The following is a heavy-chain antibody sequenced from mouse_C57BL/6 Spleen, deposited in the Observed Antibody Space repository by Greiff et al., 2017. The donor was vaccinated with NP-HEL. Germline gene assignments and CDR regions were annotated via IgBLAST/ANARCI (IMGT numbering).Heavy chain of an antibody. D-gene: IGHD4-1*02. CDR1: GYAFSSSW. V-gene: IGHV1-82*01. J-gene: IGHJ2*01. CDR2: IYPGGGDT. Sequence: QVQLKESGPELVKPGASVKISCKASGYAFSSSWMNWVKQRPGKGLEWIGRIYPGGGDTNYNGKFKGKATLTADKSSSTACMQLSSLTSEDSAVYFCARSTGTGDYWGQGTTLTVSS. CDR3: ARSTGTGDY.